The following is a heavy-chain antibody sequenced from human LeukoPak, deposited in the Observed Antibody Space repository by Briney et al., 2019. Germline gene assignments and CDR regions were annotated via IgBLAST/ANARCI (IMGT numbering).Heavy chain of an antibody. V-gene: IGHV3-48*02. CDR3: ARDLGESYYYGSGSRRSRGYYFDY. D-gene: IGHD3-10*01. J-gene: IGHJ4*02. Sequence: GGSLILSCAASGFTFSNYNMNWVRQAPGKGLEWVSYISSSSSTIYYADSVKGRFTISRDNAKNSLYLQMNSLRDEDTAVYYCARDLGESYYYGSGSRRSRGYYFDYWGQGTLVTVSS. CDR1: GFTFSNYN. CDR2: ISSSSSTI.